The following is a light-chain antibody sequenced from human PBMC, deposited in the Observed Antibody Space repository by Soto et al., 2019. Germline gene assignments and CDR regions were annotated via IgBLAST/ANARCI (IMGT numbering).Light chain of an antibody. J-gene: IGKJ1*01. Sequence: IQMTQSPSTLSASVGDRVTFTCRASQTISTWLAWYQQKPGEAPKLLIYKASTLEVGVPSRFSGSGSGTDFTLTINTLQPADFATYYCQQYNSYPWTFGEGPKV. CDR2: KAS. CDR1: QTISTW. V-gene: IGKV1-5*03. CDR3: QQYNSYPWT.